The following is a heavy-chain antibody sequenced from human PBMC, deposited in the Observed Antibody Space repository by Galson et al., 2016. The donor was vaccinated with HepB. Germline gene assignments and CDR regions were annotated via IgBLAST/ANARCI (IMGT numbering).Heavy chain of an antibody. CDR1: GDSVSSVAAI. D-gene: IGHD4/OR15-4a*01. CDR2: TYYRSKWYN. V-gene: IGHV6-1*01. CDR3: AIAGAGNAAGLFDT. J-gene: IGHJ5*02. Sequence: CAISGDSVSSVAAIWNWMRQSPSGGLEWLGRTYYRSKWYNEGAPSVKGRITISPDTSKNQFSLQLSSVTPEDTAIYYCAIAGAGNAAGLFDTWGQGTPVTVSS.